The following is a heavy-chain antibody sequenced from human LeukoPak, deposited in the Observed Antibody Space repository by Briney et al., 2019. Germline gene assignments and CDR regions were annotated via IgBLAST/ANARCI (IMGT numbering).Heavy chain of an antibody. Sequence: GGSLRLSCAASGFTFGGLWMTWVRQAPGKGLEWVANINQDGGYQYYVDSVKGRFTISRDNPKNSLYLQMNSLRAEDTAVYYCTRDERWGQGTLVTVSS. CDR1: GFTFGGLW. CDR3: TRDER. V-gene: IGHV3-7*01. CDR2: INQDGGYQ. J-gene: IGHJ4*02.